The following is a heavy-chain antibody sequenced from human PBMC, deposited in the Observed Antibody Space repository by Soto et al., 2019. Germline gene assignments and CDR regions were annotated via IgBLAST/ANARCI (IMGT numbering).Heavy chain of an antibody. CDR2: ITGSGDRT. CDR3: ARMYSSSCDY. Sequence: EVQLLESGGDLVQPGGSLRLSCAASGFTFSTYAMRWVRQAPGKGLEWVSSITGSGDRTYYADSVKGRFTISRDNSQSTLHLQMNSLRAEDTAVYYCARMYSSSCDYGGQGTLVTVSS. CDR1: GFTFSTYA. J-gene: IGHJ4*02. D-gene: IGHD6-13*01. V-gene: IGHV3-23*01.